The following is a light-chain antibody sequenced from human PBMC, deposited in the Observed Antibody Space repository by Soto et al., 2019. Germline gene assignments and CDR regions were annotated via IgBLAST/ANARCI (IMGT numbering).Light chain of an antibody. CDR2: DVT. CDR1: NSDVGGDNS. J-gene: IGLJ3*02. V-gene: IGLV2-14*01. CDR3: SSYPTTSTLG. Sequence: QSALTQPASVSGSPGQSITISCTGTNSDVGGDNSVSWYQQHPGKAPKLIIYDVTNRPSGVSDRFSGSESGNTASLTISGLQAEDEADYYCSSYPTTSTLGFGGGTKVTVL.